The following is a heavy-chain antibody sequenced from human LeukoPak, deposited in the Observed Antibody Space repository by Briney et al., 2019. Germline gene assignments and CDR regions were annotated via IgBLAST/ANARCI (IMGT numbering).Heavy chain of an antibody. D-gene: IGHD2-2*01. CDR2: ISSSSSYI. CDR1: GFSFDTYW. V-gene: IGHV3-21*01. Sequence: GGSLRLSCAVSGFSFDTYWMTWVRQAPGKGLEWVSSISSSSSYIYYADSVKGRFTISRDNAKNSLYLQMNSLRAEDTAVYYCAKDFRGEVVPAAGFDYWGQGTLVTVSS. J-gene: IGHJ4*02. CDR3: AKDFRGEVVPAAGFDY.